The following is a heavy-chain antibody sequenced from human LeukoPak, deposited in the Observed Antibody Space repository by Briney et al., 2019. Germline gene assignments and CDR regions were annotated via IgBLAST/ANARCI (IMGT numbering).Heavy chain of an antibody. Sequence: PSETLSLTCTVSGGSISSSSYYWGWIRQPPGKGLEWIGSIYYSGSTYYNPSLKSRVTISVDTSKNQFSLKLSSVTAADTAVYYCARENTLNRGVLNALDYWGQGTLVTVSS. CDR3: ARENTLNRGVLNALDY. V-gene: IGHV4-39*02. D-gene: IGHD3-10*01. J-gene: IGHJ4*02. CDR2: IYYSGST. CDR1: GGSISSSSYY.